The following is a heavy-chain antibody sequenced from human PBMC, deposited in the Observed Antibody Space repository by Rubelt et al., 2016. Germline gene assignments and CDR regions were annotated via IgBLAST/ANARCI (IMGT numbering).Heavy chain of an antibody. V-gene: IGHV4-39*01. CDR1: GGSISSTTYY. CDR3: ARRPYCGGDCYFFDY. Sequence: QLQLQESGPGLVEPSETLSLTCTVSGGSISSTTYYWGWIRQPPGKGLEWIGTIYYSGSTFYNPSLKSRDTISVDTSKNQFSLKLGSVTAADTAVYYCARRPYCGGDCYFFDYWGQGSLVTVSS. D-gene: IGHD2-21*01. CDR2: IYYSGST. J-gene: IGHJ4*02.